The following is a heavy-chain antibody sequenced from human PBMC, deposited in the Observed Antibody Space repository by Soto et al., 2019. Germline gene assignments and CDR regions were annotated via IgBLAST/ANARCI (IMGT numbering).Heavy chain of an antibody. CDR2: IYYSGST. J-gene: IGHJ4*02. D-gene: IGHD2-2*01. Sequence: PSETLSLTCTVSGGSSSSTSYYWGWIRQHPGKGLEWIGYIYYSGSTYYNPSLKSRVTISVDTSKNQFSLKLSSVTAADTAVYYCARRRVPAASPPRAGHFDYWGQGTLVTVSS. CDR1: GGSSSSTSYY. V-gene: IGHV4-31*03. CDR3: ARRRVPAASPPRAGHFDY.